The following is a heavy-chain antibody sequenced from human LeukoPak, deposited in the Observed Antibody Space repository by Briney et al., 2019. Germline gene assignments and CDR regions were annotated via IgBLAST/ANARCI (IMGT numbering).Heavy chain of an antibody. CDR2: IYPGDSDT. CDR1: GYSFTTYW. Sequence: GESLKISCQGSGYSFTTYWIGWMRQMPGKGLEWMGVIYPGDSDTRYSPSFQGQVTISADKSISTAYLQWSSLKASDTAMYYCARRGLGYYFDYWGQGSLVTVSS. D-gene: IGHD3/OR15-3a*01. V-gene: IGHV5-51*01. CDR3: ARRGLGYYFDY. J-gene: IGHJ4*02.